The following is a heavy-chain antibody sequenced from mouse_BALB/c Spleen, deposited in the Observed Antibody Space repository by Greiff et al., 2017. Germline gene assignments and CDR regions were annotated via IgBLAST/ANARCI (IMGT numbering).Heavy chain of an antibody. CDR1: GFTFSSFG. Sequence: EVQLVESGGGLVQPGGSLKLSCAASGFTFSSFGMHWVRQAPEKGLEWVAYISSGSSTIYYADTVKGRFTISRDNPKNTLYLQMTSLRSEDTAMYYCARSSGYDVYYAMDYWGQGTSVTVSS. D-gene: IGHD2-2*01. J-gene: IGHJ4*01. V-gene: IGHV5-17*02. CDR3: ARSSGYDVYYAMDY. CDR2: ISSGSSTI.